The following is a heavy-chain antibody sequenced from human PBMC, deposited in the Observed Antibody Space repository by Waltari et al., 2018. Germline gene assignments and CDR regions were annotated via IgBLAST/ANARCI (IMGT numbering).Heavy chain of an antibody. Sequence: QVQLQESGPGLVKPSETLSLTCTVSGYSISSGYYWGWIRPPPGKGLEWIGSIYHSGSTYYNPSLKSRVTISVDTSKNQFSLKLSSVTAADTAVYYCARDSGSYYYYYYYMDVWGKGTTVTISS. CDR3: ARDSGSYYYYYYYMDV. V-gene: IGHV4-38-2*02. CDR1: GYSISSGYY. J-gene: IGHJ6*03. D-gene: IGHD1-26*01. CDR2: IYHSGST.